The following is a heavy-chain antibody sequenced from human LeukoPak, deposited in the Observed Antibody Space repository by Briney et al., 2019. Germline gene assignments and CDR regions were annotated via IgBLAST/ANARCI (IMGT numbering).Heavy chain of an antibody. CDR3: ARGQKIGGLLAANWYFDL. Sequence: SETLSLTCTVSGGSISSYYWSWIRQPPGKGLEWIGYIYYSGSTNYNPSLKSRVTISVDTSKNQLSLKLSSVTAADTAVYYCARGQKIGGLLAANWYFDLWGRGTLVTVSS. CDR1: GGSISSYY. D-gene: IGHD3-3*01. V-gene: IGHV4-59*12. J-gene: IGHJ2*01. CDR2: IYYSGST.